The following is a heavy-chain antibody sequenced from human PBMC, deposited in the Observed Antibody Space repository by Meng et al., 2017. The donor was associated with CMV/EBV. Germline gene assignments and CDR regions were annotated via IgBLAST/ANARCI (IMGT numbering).Heavy chain of an antibody. CDR2: ISWNSGSI. J-gene: IGHJ4*02. CDR3: AKGVYSNYDAPFDY. V-gene: IGHV3-9*03. CDR1: GFTFDDYA. Sequence: GGSLRLSCAASGFTFDDYAMHWVRQGPGKGLEWVSGISWNSGSIVYADSVKGRFTISRDNAKNSLSLQMNSLRDEDMALYHCAKGVYSNYDAPFDYWGQGILVTVSS. D-gene: IGHD4-11*01.